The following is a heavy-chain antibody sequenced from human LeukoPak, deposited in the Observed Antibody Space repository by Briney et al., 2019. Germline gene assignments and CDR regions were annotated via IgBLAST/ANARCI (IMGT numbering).Heavy chain of an antibody. CDR2: IISILGIA. J-gene: IGHJ4*02. CDR3: ARDGPLDY. Sequence: SVKVSCKASGGTFSSYAISWVRQAPAQGLEWMGRIISILGIANYAQKFQGRVTITADKSTSTAYMELSSLRSEDTAVYYCARDGPLDYWGQGTLVTVSS. CDR1: GGTFSSYA. V-gene: IGHV1-69*04.